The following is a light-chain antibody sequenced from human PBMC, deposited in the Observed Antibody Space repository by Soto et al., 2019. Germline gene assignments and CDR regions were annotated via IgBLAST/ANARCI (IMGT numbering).Light chain of an antibody. Sequence: QSVLTQPPSVSEAPRQRVTISCSGSSSNIGNNPVNWYQQLPGTAPKLLIYSNNQRPSGVPDRFSGSKSGTSASLAISGLQSGDEADYYCAAWDDSLNGLVFGGGTKLTVL. CDR3: AAWDDSLNGLV. J-gene: IGLJ3*02. V-gene: IGLV1-44*01. CDR2: SNN. CDR1: SSNIGNNP.